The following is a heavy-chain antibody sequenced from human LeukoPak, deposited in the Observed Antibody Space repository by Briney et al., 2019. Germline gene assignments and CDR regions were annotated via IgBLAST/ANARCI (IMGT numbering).Heavy chain of an antibody. D-gene: IGHD2-15*01. Sequence: GASVKVSCKASDYTFSNYGISWVRQAPGQGLEWMGGIIPIFGTANYAQKFQGRVTITADESTSTAYMELSSLRSEDTAVYYCARENCSGGSCQYYYYYYMDVWGKGTTVTVSS. V-gene: IGHV1-69*13. CDR2: IIPIFGTA. J-gene: IGHJ6*03. CDR1: DYTFSNYG. CDR3: ARENCSGGSCQYYYYYYMDV.